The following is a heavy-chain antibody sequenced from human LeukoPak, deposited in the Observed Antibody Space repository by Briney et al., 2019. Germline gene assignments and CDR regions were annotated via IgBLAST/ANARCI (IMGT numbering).Heavy chain of an antibody. Sequence: SETLSLTCAVYGVSFSGHYWSWIRQPPGKGLEWIGEINHSGSTNYNPSLKSRVTISVDTSKNQFSLKLSSVTAADTAVYYCARGTLGYCSSTSCYIPYYFDYWGQGTLVTVSS. CDR3: ARGTLGYCSSTSCYIPYYFDY. V-gene: IGHV4-34*01. J-gene: IGHJ4*02. D-gene: IGHD2-2*02. CDR1: GVSFSGHY. CDR2: INHSGST.